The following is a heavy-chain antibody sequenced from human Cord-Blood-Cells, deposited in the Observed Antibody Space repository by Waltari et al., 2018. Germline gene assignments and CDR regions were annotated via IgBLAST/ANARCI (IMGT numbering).Heavy chain of an antibody. Sequence: QVQLAQSGAAVKEPGYSVNVSCKASGGPYRSYAMSWVRPAAGQGLEWMGGIIPIFGTANYAQKFQGRVTITADESTSTAYMELSSLRSEDTAVYYCAREGVLPLGVDAFDIWGQGTMVTVSS. V-gene: IGHV1-69*01. D-gene: IGHD3-10*01. CDR1: GGPYRSYA. CDR3: AREGVLPLGVDAFDI. J-gene: IGHJ3*02. CDR2: IIPIFGTA.